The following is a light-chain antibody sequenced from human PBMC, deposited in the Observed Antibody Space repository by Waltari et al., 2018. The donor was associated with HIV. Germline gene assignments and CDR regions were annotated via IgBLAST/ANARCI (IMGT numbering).Light chain of an antibody. V-gene: IGLV1-40*01. CDR2: GNS. Sequence: QSVLTQPPSVSGAPGQRVTLSCTGRRSNIGAGYDVHWYQQLPGTAPKLLIYGNSNRPSGVPDRFSGSKSGTSASLAITGLQAEDEADYYCQSYDSSLSGVVFGGGTKLTVL. CDR3: QSYDSSLSGVV. CDR1: RSNIGAGYD. J-gene: IGLJ2*01.